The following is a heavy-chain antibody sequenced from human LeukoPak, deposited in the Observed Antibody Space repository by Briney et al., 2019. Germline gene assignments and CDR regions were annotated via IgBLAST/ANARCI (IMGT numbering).Heavy chain of an antibody. J-gene: IGHJ4*02. Sequence: PGGSLRLSCAASGFTFSSYWMSWVRQAPGKGLEWVAVIWYDGSNKYYADSVKGRFTISRDNSKNTLYLQMNSLRAEDTAVYYCARDHEQLVSYYFDYWGQGTLVTVSS. D-gene: IGHD6-13*01. CDR2: IWYDGSNK. V-gene: IGHV3-33*08. CDR3: ARDHEQLVSYYFDY. CDR1: GFTFSSYW.